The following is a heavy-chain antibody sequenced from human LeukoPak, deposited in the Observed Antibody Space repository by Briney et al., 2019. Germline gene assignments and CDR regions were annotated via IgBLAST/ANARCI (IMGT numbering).Heavy chain of an antibody. V-gene: IGHV1-69*13. CDR2: IIPIFGTA. CDR3: ARGWLAESTVVTPYNY. D-gene: IGHD4-23*01. CDR1: GGTFSSYA. J-gene: IGHJ4*02. Sequence: ASVKVSCKASGGTFSSYAISWVRQAPGQGLEWMGGIIPIFGTANYAQKFQGRVTITAVESMSTAYMELSSLRSEDTAVYYCARGWLAESTVVTPYNYWGQGTLVTVSS.